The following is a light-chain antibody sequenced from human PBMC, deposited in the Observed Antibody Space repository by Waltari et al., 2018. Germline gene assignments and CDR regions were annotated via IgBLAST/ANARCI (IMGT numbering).Light chain of an antibody. Sequence: DLHMTQSPSSLSAPAADRATITCQASQDIKQSVNWFHQKPGKAPEVLIFDASNSQKGAPSRFSGSGSGTDFTFTISSLQPEDMGTYYCQQYHSVPLTFGGGTKVEIK. CDR1: QDIKQS. CDR2: DAS. J-gene: IGKJ4*01. V-gene: IGKV1-33*01. CDR3: QQYHSVPLT.